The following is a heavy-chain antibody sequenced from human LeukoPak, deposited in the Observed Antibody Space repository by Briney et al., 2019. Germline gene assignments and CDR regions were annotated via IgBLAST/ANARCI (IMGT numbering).Heavy chain of an antibody. D-gene: IGHD1/OR15-1a*01. J-gene: IGHJ6*03. CDR3: ARGAADRNNYYYYIDV. Sequence: SETLSLTCAVYGGSFSTYYWNWIRQSPGKGLEWLGEINHTGTTNYNPSLKSRGTLSVDTSKNQFSLKLKSVTAADTAVYYCARGAADRNNYYYYIDVWGNGTTVTVSS. V-gene: IGHV4-34*01. CDR1: GGSFSTYY. CDR2: INHTGTT.